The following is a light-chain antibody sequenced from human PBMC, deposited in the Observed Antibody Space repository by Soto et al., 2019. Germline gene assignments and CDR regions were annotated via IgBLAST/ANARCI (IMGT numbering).Light chain of an antibody. J-gene: IGKJ1*01. V-gene: IGKV1-5*01. Sequence: DIQMTQSPSTLSASVGDRVTITCRASQTVSHWLAWYQQKPGKAPKLLIFDASSLENGVPSRFSGSGSGTEFTLTITGLQPDDFATYYCQQYNTYWTFGQGTKVDI. CDR2: DAS. CDR1: QTVSHW. CDR3: QQYNTYWT.